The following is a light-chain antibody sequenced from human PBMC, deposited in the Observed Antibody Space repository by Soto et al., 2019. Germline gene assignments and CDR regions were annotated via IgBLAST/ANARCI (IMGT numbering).Light chain of an antibody. CDR2: GVS. CDR1: QSVRSTY. CDR3: QQYNSHWT. Sequence: SAVPLSVSTGGGAPLSCRASQSVRSTYLAWYQQKPGQAPMLLIFGVSNSVAGRPPRIFGGVAATKEFPTTISRLQPDDFATYYCQQYNSHWTFGQGTKVDIK. J-gene: IGKJ1*01. V-gene: IGKV3-15*01.